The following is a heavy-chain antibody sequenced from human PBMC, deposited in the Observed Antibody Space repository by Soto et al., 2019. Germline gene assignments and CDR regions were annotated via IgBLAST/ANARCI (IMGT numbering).Heavy chain of an antibody. J-gene: IGHJ3*02. CDR2: IYYSGST. Sequence: SETLSLTCTVSGGSVSSGSYYWSWIRQPPGKGLEWIGYIYYSGSTNYNPSLKSRVTISVDTSKNQFSLKLSSVTAADTAVYYCARAGGITMIVVALSDTFDIWGQGTMVTVSS. V-gene: IGHV4-61*01. D-gene: IGHD3-22*01. CDR3: ARAGGITMIVVALSDTFDI. CDR1: GGSVSSGSYY.